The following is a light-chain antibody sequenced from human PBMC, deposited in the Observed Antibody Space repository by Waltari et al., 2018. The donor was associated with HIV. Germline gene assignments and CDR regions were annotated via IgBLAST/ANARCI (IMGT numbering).Light chain of an antibody. CDR2: GAS. Sequence: EIVMTQSPATLSVSPGERVTLSCRTSQSIAGNLAWYQQQPGQAPGLLIYGASTRAPGVPARFTGRGSGTEFTLTISSLQSEDFAVYFCQLYNTWPPGIAFGQGTRLEIK. J-gene: IGKJ5*01. CDR1: QSIAGN. V-gene: IGKV3-15*01. CDR3: QLYNTWPPGIA.